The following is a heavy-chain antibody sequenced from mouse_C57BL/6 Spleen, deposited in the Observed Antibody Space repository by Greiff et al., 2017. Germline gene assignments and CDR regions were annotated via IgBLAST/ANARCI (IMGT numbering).Heavy chain of an antibody. D-gene: IGHD2-3*01. J-gene: IGHJ2*01. CDR1: GYTFTSYW. CDR2: INPSNGGT. CDR3: ARERAYDPFDY. Sequence: VKLQQPGTELVKPGASVKLSCKASGYTFTSYWMHWVKQRPGQGLEWIGNINPSNGGTNYNEKFKSKATLTVDKSSSTSYMQLSSLTSEDSAVYYCARERAYDPFDYWGQGTTLTVSS. V-gene: IGHV1-53*01.